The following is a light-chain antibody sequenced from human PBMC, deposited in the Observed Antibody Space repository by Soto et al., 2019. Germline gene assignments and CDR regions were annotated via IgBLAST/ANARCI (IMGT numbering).Light chain of an antibody. CDR1: QGISNY. CDR2: AAS. V-gene: IGKV1-27*01. CDR3: QKYNSAPYT. J-gene: IGKJ2*01. Sequence: DIQITQSPSSPSASVGDRVTITCRASQGISNYLAWYQQKPGKVPKLLLYAASTLQSGVPSRFSGSGSGTDFTPTTSSLQPEDVATYYGQKYNSAPYTFGQGTKLESK.